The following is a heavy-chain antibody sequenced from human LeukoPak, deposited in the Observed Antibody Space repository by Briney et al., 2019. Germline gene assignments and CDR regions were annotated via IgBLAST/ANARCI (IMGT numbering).Heavy chain of an antibody. CDR2: AYYRSKRYI. D-gene: IGHD3-10*01. CDR3: ARGAVRGGTNFDY. Sequence: SQTFSLTCAISGDSVSGSPAVWNWIRQSPSRGLEWLGRAYYRSKRYIDYAVSVKGRITITPDTSKNQFSLQLNSVTPEDTAVYYCARGAVRGGTNFDYWGQGTLVTVSS. V-gene: IGHV6-1*01. J-gene: IGHJ4*02. CDR1: GDSVSGSPAV.